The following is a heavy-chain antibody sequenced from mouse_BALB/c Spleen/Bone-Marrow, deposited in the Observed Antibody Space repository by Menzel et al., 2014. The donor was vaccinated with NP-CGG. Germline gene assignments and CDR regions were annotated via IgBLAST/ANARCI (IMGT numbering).Heavy chain of an antibody. J-gene: IGHJ1*01. CDR3: ARDTNYGNYYWYFDV. Sequence: DVQLVESGGGLIHTGGSLRLSCATSGFTFSDYYMSWVRQPPGKALEWLGFIRNNANGYTTEYSASVKGRFTISRDNSQSILYLQMNTLRAEDSATYYCARDTNYGNYYWYFDVCGAGTTATVSS. CDR1: GFTFSDYY. D-gene: IGHD2-1*01. CDR2: IRNNANGYTT. V-gene: IGHV7-3*02.